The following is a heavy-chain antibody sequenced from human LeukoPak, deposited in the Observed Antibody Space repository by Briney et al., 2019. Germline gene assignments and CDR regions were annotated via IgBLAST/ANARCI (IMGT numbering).Heavy chain of an antibody. CDR2: IKHDGSAQ. CDR1: GFTFSRYW. V-gene: IGHV3-7*03. CDR3: ARDTAAVADY. D-gene: IGHD6-19*01. J-gene: IGHJ4*02. Sequence: PGGSLRLSCAASGFTFSRYWMNWVRQAPGKGLEWVANIKHDGSAQNYVDSVKGRFTISRDNAGNSLYLQMNSLRAEDTAVYYCARDTAAVADYWGQGTLVTVSS.